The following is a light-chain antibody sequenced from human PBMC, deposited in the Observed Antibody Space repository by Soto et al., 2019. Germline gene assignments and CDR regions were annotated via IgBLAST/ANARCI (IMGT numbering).Light chain of an antibody. J-gene: IGKJ4*01. CDR2: GVS. CDR3: QQYNKWPLT. V-gene: IGKV3-15*01. CDR1: QSVSSN. Sequence: EIVMTQSPATLSVSPGERATLSCRASQSVSSNLAWYQHQPGQAPRVLIYGVSTRATGFPARFSGSGSGTEFTLTISSLQSEDFAVYYCQQYNKWPLTFGGGTKVEIK.